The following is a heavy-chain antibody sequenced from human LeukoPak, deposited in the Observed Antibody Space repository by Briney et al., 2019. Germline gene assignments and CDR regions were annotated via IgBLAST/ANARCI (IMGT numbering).Heavy chain of an antibody. J-gene: IGHJ5*02. CDR2: IYDSGRT. CDR3: ARPTNTGYYEP. Sequence: SETLSPTCTVSGGSISSGDSFWSWIRQPPGEGLEWIGYIYDSGRTHYNPSLKSRVTISVDTSKNQFSLKLSSVTAADTAVYYCARPTNTGYYEPWGQGTLVTVSS. V-gene: IGHV4-30-4*01. CDR1: GGSISSGDSF. D-gene: IGHD3-9*01.